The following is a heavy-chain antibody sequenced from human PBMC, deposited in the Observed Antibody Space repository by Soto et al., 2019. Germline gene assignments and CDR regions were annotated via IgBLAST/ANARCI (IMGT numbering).Heavy chain of an antibody. Sequence: EVQLVESGGDLVRPGGSLRLSCAASGFTFSQFYMHWVRQAPGRWLVWISRVNSDDRDTNYGVSVRGRFSVYRDKAKNTMFRPMNALRFDDTAVYYCARGSFDHAFDVWGQGTVVSVSP. D-gene: IGHD3-16*01. CDR1: GFTFSQFY. CDR2: VNSDDRDT. J-gene: IGHJ3*01. CDR3: ARGSFDHAFDV. V-gene: IGHV3-74*01.